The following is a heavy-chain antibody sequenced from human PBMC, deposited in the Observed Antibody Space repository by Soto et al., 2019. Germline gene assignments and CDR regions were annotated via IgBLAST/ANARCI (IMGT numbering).Heavy chain of an antibody. V-gene: IGHV4-61*01. CDR2: VHSSGIT. CDR1: GGSVSNDNFY. CDR3: VRGLTMGQLPSHFDH. Sequence: KPSETLSLTXTVSGGSVSNDNFYWSWIRQPPGKGLEWIGYVHSSGITNYNPSLKRRVTISVDTSRNQFSLRLSSVTAADTAVYYCVRGLTMGQLPSHFDHWGQGTLVTVSS. D-gene: IGHD3-16*01. J-gene: IGHJ5*02.